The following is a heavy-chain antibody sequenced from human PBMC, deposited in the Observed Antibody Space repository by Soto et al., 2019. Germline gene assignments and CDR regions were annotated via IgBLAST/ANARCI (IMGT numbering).Heavy chain of an antibody. D-gene: IGHD5-12*01. CDR3: ARDPGTLEYLSGYVWYGMDV. CDR2: INAGNGNT. Sequence: ASVKVSCKASGYTFTSYAMHWVRQAPGQRLEWMGWINAGNGNTKYSQKFQGRVTITRDTSASTAYMELSSLRSEDTAVYYCARDPGTLEYLSGYVWYGMDVWGQGTTVTVSS. J-gene: IGHJ6*02. V-gene: IGHV1-3*01. CDR1: GYTFTSYA.